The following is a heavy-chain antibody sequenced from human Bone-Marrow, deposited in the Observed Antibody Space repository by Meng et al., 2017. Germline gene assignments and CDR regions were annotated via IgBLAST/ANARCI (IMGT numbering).Heavy chain of an antibody. CDR1: VNSSATYG. V-gene: IGHV1-18*01. J-gene: IGHJ4*02. D-gene: IGHD3-16*02. Sequence: LAQSGAEGERPGGPVKSSWKVSVNSSATYGTSWVRQGPGQGLEWMGRISAYNGNTNYAQKLQGSVTMTTDTSTSIDYMELRSLRSDDTAVYYCARVIMITFGGVIGTFDYWGEGPLVTVSS. CDR2: ISAYNGNT. CDR3: ARVIMITFGGVIGTFDY.